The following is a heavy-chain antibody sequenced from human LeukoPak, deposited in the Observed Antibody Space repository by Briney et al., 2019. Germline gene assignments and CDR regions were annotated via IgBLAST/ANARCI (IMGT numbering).Heavy chain of an antibody. D-gene: IGHD1-7*01. V-gene: IGHV4-4*02. CDR1: GGSISSSNW. J-gene: IGHJ5*02. CDR2: IYHSGST. CDR3: ARVRQKYNWNYWFDP. Sequence: PSETLSLTCAVSGGSISSSNWWSWVRQPPGKGLEWIGEIYHSGSTNYNPSLKSRVTISVDKSKNQFSLKLSSVTAADTAVYYCARVRQKYNWNYWFDPWGQGTLVTVSS.